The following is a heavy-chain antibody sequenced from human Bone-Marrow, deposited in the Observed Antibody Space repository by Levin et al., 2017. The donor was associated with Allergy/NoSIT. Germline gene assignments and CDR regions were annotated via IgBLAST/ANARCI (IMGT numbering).Heavy chain of an antibody. Sequence: GGSLRLSCAASGFTFSSYAMHWVRQAPGKGLEWVAVISYDGSNKYYADSVKGRFTISRDNSKNTLYLQMNSLRAEDTAVYYCARVSTLFYWIHATPSLRYFDWLLPGGDYWGQGTLVTVSS. CDR1: GFTFSSYA. D-gene: IGHD3-9*01. J-gene: IGHJ4*02. V-gene: IGHV3-30-3*01. CDR2: ISYDGSNK. CDR3: ARVSTLFYWIHATPSLRYFDWLLPGGDY.